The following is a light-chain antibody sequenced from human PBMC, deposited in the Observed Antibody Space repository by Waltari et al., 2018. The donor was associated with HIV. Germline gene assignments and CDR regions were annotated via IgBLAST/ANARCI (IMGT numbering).Light chain of an antibody. CDR1: SSNIGSFH. V-gene: IGLV1-47*01. CDR3: AAWTDSLRGVV. CDR2: RNN. Sequence: QSVLTQPPSASGTPGQRVTISCSGSSSNIGSFHVYWYQPLPGSPPKLLIYRNNQRPSGFPDRFSGSKSGTSASLAISGLRSEDEADYYCAAWTDSLRGVVFGGGTKLSVL. J-gene: IGLJ2*01.